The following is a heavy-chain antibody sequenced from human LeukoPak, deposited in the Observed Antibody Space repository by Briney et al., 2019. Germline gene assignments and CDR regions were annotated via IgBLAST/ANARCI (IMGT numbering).Heavy chain of an antibody. CDR3: AREGGFDY. J-gene: IGHJ4*02. Sequence: GGSLRLSCAASGFTFSSYNMNWVRQAPGKGLEWVSDISSSSSTIYYADSVKGRFTISRDNAKNSLYLQMNSLTDEDTAVYYCAREGGFDYWGQGTLVTVSS. CDR1: GFTFSSYN. D-gene: IGHD3-16*01. V-gene: IGHV3-48*02. CDR2: ISSSSSTI.